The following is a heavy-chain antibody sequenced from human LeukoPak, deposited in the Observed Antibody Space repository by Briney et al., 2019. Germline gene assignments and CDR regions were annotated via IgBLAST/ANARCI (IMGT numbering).Heavy chain of an antibody. V-gene: IGHV1-69*13. D-gene: IGHD3-10*01. J-gene: IGHJ5*02. CDR1: GGTFSSYA. Sequence: SVKVSCKASGGTFSSYAISWVRQAPGQGLEWMGGIIPIFGIPNYSQKFQGRVTITADESASTAYMELSSLRSEDTAVYYCARGGVADIIRGYWFDPWGQGTLVTVSS. CDR2: IIPIFGIP. CDR3: ARGGVADIIRGYWFDP.